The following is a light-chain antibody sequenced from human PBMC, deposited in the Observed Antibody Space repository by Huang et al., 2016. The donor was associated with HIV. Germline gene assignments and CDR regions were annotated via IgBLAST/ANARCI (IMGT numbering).Light chain of an antibody. CDR3: QQYGSSPRT. Sequence: EIVLTQSPGTLSLSPGERATLSCRASQTVRNSYLAWDQQKPGQGPRLLIYGAYNRAGGIPDRFSGSQSGTDFTLAISRLEPEDFAVYYCQQYGSSPRTFGQGTKLEIK. J-gene: IGKJ2*01. CDR1: QTVRNSY. V-gene: IGKV3-20*01. CDR2: GAY.